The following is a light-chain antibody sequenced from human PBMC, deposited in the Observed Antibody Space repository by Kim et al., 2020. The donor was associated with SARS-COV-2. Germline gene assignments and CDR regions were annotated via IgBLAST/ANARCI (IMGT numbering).Light chain of an antibody. Sequence: LSLSPGERATLSCRASRSVSSFLAWYQQKNGQAPRLLIYHASNRASGVPARFSGSGSGTDFTLTISSLEPEDSAVYYCQQRSNWLTFGGGTKVDIK. J-gene: IGKJ4*01. CDR2: HAS. V-gene: IGKV3-11*01. CDR3: QQRSNWLT. CDR1: RSVSSF.